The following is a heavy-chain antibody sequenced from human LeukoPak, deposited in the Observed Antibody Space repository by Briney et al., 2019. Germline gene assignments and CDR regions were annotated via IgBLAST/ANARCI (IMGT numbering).Heavy chain of an antibody. D-gene: IGHD3-22*01. CDR1: GGSISSYH. J-gene: IGHJ4*02. CDR2: TYNSGST. Sequence: SETLSLTCTVSGGSISSYHWSWIRQPPGKGLEWIGDTYNSGSTNYNPSLKSRVTISVDTSKNQFSLKLSSVTAADTAVYYCARLPSGSGYSFDYWGQGTLVTVSS. V-gene: IGHV4-59*01. CDR3: ARLPSGSGYSFDY.